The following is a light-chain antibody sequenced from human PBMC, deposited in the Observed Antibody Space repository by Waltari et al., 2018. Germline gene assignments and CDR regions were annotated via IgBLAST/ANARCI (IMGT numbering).Light chain of an antibody. V-gene: IGKV3-15*01. CDR2: GAS. J-gene: IGKJ4*01. CDR3: QHYYNWPLT. Sequence: EIVMTQSPTTLSVSPGKTATLSCTTSQTVGTKLAWYQQKPGQAPRLIIFGASTRATGWPARFSASGSGTEFSLTISSLQSEDSAVYFCQHYYNWPLTFGGGTRIDI. CDR1: QTVGTK.